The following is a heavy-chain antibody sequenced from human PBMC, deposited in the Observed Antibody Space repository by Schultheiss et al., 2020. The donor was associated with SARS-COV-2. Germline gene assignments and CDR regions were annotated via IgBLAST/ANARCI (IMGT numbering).Heavy chain of an antibody. D-gene: IGHD2-2*02. CDR2: ISSNGGST. CDR3: ARDFSVVVPAAIHDAFDI. J-gene: IGHJ3*02. V-gene: IGHV3-64*04. Sequence: GGSLRLSCAASGFTFSSYGMHWVRQAPGKGLEYVSAISSNGGSTYYADSVKGRFTISRDNAKNSLYLQMNSLRAEDTAVYYCARDFSVVVPAAIHDAFDIWGQGTMVTVAS. CDR1: GFTFSSYG.